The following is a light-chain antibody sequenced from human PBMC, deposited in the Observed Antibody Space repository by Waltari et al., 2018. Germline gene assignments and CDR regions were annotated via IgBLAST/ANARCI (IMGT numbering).Light chain of an antibody. V-gene: IGKV4-1*01. CDR2: WAS. J-gene: IGKJ1*01. Sequence: DIVMTQSPDSLAVSLGERATINCKSSQSVLYSSNNKNYLAWYQQKPGQHPKLLIYWASTRESGVPDRFSGSGSGTDFTLTISSLQAEDVAVYYCQQYYSTPQTFGQGTKVEIK. CDR1: QSVLYSSNNKNY. CDR3: QQYYSTPQT.